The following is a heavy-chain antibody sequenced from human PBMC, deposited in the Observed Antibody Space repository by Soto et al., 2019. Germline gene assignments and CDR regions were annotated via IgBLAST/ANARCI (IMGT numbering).Heavy chain of an antibody. CDR1: GFTFSSYA. CDR2: ISGSGGST. CDR3: AKDGGAVVVTAILKRHNWFDP. Sequence: EVQLLESGGGLVQPGGSLRLSCAASGFTFSSYAMSWVRQAPGKGLEWVSAISGSGGSTYYADSVKGRFTISRDNYKNTLYLQMNSLRAEDTAVYYCAKDGGAVVVTAILKRHNWFDPWGQGTLVTVSS. J-gene: IGHJ5*02. D-gene: IGHD2-21*02. V-gene: IGHV3-23*01.